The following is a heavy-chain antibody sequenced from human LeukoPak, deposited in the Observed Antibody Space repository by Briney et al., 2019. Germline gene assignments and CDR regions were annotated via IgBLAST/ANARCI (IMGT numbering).Heavy chain of an antibody. CDR3: ARDRGYYGSGSYPYYMDV. J-gene: IGHJ6*03. Sequence: QSGGSLRLSCAASGFTFSSYEMNWVRQAPGKGLEWVSYISSSGSTIYYADSVKGRFTISRDNAKNSLYLQMNSLRAEDTAVYYCARDRGYYGSGSYPYYMDVWGKGTTVTISS. D-gene: IGHD3-10*01. CDR2: ISSSGSTI. CDR1: GFTFSSYE. V-gene: IGHV3-48*03.